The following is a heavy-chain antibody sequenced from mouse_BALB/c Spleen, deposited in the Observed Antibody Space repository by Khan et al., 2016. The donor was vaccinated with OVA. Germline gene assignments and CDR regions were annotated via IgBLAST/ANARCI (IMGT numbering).Heavy chain of an antibody. CDR2: INPTSGYT. Sequence: QVRLQQSGAALAKPGASVKMSCKASGYTFSTYWMHWVKQRPGQGLEWIGYINPTSGYTDYNEKFKDKATLSAEKSSSTAYMQLSRLTSEDSAVYYCTRDRIDYWGQGTTLTVSS. CDR3: TRDRIDY. J-gene: IGHJ2*01. CDR1: GYTFSTYW. V-gene: IGHV1-7*01.